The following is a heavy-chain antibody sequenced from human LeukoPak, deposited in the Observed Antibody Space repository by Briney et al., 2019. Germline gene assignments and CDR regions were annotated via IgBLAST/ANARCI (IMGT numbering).Heavy chain of an antibody. Sequence: SETLSLTCTVSGGSISSYYWSWIRQPPGKGLEWIGYIYYSGSTNYNPSLKSRVTISVDTSKNQFSLKLSSVTAADTAVYYCARDRRIQLWLGDIYYMDVWGKGTTVTISS. D-gene: IGHD5-18*01. CDR1: GGSISSYY. J-gene: IGHJ6*03. CDR2: IYYSGST. V-gene: IGHV4-59*12. CDR3: ARDRRIQLWLGDIYYMDV.